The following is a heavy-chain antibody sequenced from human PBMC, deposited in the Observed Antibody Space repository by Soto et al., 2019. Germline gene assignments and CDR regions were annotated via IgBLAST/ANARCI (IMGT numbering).Heavy chain of an antibody. J-gene: IGHJ6*03. Sequence: SETLSLTCTVSGGSISSDYWSWIRQPPGKGLEWIGYIYYSGSTNYNPSLKSRVTISVDTSKNQFSLKLSSVTAADTAVYYCARVPAYYYYMDVWGKGTTVTVSS. D-gene: IGHD2-2*01. CDR2: IYYSGST. CDR3: ARVPAYYYYMDV. CDR1: GGSISSDY. V-gene: IGHV4-59*12.